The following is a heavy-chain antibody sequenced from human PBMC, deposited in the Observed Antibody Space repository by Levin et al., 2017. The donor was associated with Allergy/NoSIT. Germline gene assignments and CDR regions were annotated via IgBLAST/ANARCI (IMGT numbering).Heavy chain of an antibody. CDR1: GGSISSYY. V-gene: IGHV4-59*01. J-gene: IGHJ4*02. Sequence: SETLSLTCTVSGGSISSYYWSWIRQPPGKGLEWIGYIYYSGSTNYNPSLKSRVTISVDTSKNQFSLKLSSVTAADTAVYYCARGGSGRNPFDYWGQGTLVTVSS. CDR3: ARGGSGRNPFDY. D-gene: IGHD1-26*01. CDR2: IYYSGST.